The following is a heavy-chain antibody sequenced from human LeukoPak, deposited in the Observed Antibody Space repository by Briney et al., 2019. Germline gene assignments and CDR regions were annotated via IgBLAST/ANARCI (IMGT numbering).Heavy chain of an antibody. Sequence: SETLSLTCTVSGGSISSYYWSWIRQPPGKGLEWIGYIYYSGSTNYNPSLQSRVTISVDTSKNQFSLKLSSVTAADTAVYYCARTDYGDYRVWFDPWGQGTLVTVSS. D-gene: IGHD4-17*01. CDR2: IYYSGST. V-gene: IGHV4-59*13. CDR1: GGSISSYY. CDR3: ARTDYGDYRVWFDP. J-gene: IGHJ5*02.